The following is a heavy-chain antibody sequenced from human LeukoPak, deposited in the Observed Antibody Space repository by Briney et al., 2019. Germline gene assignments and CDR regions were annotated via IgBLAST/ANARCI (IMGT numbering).Heavy chain of an antibody. Sequence: ASVKVSCKASGYTFTGYYMHWVRQAPGQGLEWMGWINPNSGGTNYAQKFQGWVTMTRDTSISTAYMELSRLRSDDTAVYYCAREYRRWEPGYFDYWGQGTLVTVSS. CDR2: INPNSGGT. J-gene: IGHJ4*02. D-gene: IGHD1-14*01. V-gene: IGHV1-2*04. CDR1: GYTFTGYY. CDR3: AREYRRWEPGYFDY.